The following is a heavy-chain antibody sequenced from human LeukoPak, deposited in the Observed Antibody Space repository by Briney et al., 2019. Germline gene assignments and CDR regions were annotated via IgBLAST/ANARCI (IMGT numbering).Heavy chain of an antibody. CDR1: GSSFSNAW. D-gene: IGHD6-13*01. CDR2: TKSKIDGGTT. V-gene: IGHV3-15*01. CDR3: TAGTGRTDFDY. Sequence: GGSLRLSCAGSGSSFSNAWMSWDRQAPGKGLEWVGRTKSKIDGGTTDYAAPVKGRFTISRDDSKNMLYLRMNSLETEDTAVYYCTAGTGRTDFDYWGQGTLVTVSS. J-gene: IGHJ4*02.